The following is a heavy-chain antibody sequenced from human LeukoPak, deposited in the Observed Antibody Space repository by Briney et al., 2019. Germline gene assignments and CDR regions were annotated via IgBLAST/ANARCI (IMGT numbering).Heavy chain of an antibody. J-gene: IGHJ4*02. CDR3: ARRSGNTWTNDY. V-gene: IGHV1-2*02. CDR1: GYTFTGYY. D-gene: IGHD6-19*01. CDR2: INPNSGGA. Sequence: ASVKVSCQASGYTFTGYYIHWVRQAPGQGLEWMGWINPNSGGASYAQKFQGRVTMTRDTSISTAYMELSSLRSDDSAVYYCARRSGNTWTNDYWRQGTLVTVSS.